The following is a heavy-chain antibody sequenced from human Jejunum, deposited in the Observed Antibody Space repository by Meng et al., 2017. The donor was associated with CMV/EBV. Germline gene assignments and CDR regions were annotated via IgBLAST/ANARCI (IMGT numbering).Heavy chain of an antibody. Sequence: KTSVTPSTTFYIQWVPQAPDQAPEWMGWINPKNGGPRYAAKFQGRVTLTSDTSLNTAFLDLSGLTSDDTAVYYCTRRKTDTGWVYWGQGTQVTVSS. CDR3: TRRKTDTGWVY. CDR1: VTPSTTFY. J-gene: IGHJ4*02. D-gene: IGHD1-14*01. CDR2: INPKNGGP. V-gene: IGHV1-2*02.